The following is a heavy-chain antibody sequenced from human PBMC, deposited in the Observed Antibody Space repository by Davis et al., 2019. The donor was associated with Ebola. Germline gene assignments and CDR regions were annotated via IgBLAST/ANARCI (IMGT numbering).Heavy chain of an antibody. Sequence: GESLKISCQSSGYTFTTYWIAWVRQLPGKGLAWMGLIYPGDSETSYSPSFQGQVTISVDKSLSITYLQWSTLKASDTAMYYCARLPRGYFDQGYGLDVWGQGTTVTVSS. CDR2: IYPGDSET. J-gene: IGHJ6*02. V-gene: IGHV5-51*01. D-gene: IGHD2/OR15-2a*01. CDR1: GYTFTTYW. CDR3: ARLPRGYFDQGYGLDV.